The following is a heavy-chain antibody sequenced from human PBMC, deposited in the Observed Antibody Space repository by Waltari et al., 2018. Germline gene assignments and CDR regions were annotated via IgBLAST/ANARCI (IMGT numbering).Heavy chain of an antibody. Sequence: QVQLVQSGAEVKKHGASVKVSCKASGYTFTSYDINWVRQATGQGLEWMGWMNPNSGNTGYAQKFQGRVTMTRNTSISTAYMELSSLRSEDTAVYYCARAPLAFWSGFYYYYGMDVWGQGTTVTVSS. CDR3: ARAPLAFWSGFYYYYGMDV. CDR1: GYTFTSYD. J-gene: IGHJ6*02. V-gene: IGHV1-8*01. CDR2: MNPNSGNT. D-gene: IGHD3-3*01.